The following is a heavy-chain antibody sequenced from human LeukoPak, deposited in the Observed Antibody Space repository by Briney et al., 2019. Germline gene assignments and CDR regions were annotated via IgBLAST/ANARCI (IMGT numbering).Heavy chain of an antibody. CDR3: ARTAAWYFDL. V-gene: IGHV1-46*01. CDR1: GFTFSSYG. D-gene: IGHD6-25*01. Sequence: GGSLRLSCAASGFTFSSYGMHWVRQAPGQGLEWMGIINPSGGSTSYAQKFQGRVTMTRDASTSTVYMELSSLRSEDTAVYYCARTAAWYFDLWGRGTLVTVSS. CDR2: INPSGGST. J-gene: IGHJ2*01.